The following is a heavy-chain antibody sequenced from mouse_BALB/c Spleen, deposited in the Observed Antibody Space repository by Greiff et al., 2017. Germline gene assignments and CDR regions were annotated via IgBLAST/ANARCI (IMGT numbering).Heavy chain of an antibody. V-gene: IGHV5-6-5*01. Sequence: EVQLVESGGGLVKPGGSLKLSCAASGFTFSSYAMSWVRQTPEKRLEWVASISSGGSTYYPDSVKGRFTISRDNARNILYLQMSSLRSEDTAMYYCARGRGFYDYYGSSCAMDYWGQGTSVTVSS. J-gene: IGHJ4*01. CDR1: GFTFSSYA. CDR2: ISSGGST. CDR3: ARGRGFYDYYGSSCAMDY. D-gene: IGHD1-1*01.